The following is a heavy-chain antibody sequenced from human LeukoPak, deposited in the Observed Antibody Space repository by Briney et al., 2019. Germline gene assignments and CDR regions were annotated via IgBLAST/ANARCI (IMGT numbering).Heavy chain of an antibody. Sequence: GGSLRFSSVVSGITLSNYGMSWVRQAPGKGLEWVSGISEGGGSTNYADSVKGRFTISTYTSKNTVYLQMNRLRAEDTAVYYCATGGLLDCWGQGTLVTVSS. CDR3: ATGGLLDC. V-gene: IGHV3-23*01. CDR2: ISEGGGST. J-gene: IGHJ4*02. D-gene: IGHD1-1*01. CDR1: GITLSNYG.